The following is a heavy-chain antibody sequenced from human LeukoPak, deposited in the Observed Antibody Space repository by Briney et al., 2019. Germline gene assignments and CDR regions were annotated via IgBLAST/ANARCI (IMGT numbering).Heavy chain of an antibody. CDR1: GFTFSTYW. D-gene: IGHD3-10*01. CDR2: INQDGSEK. J-gene: IGHJ6*04. Sequence: PGGSLRLSCAASGFTFSTYWMSWVSQAPGKGLEWVAYINQDGSEKYYVDSVKGRFTISRDNAKNSLYLHMNSLRAEDTAVYYCAKDSYYGSGSYSYYGMDVWGKGTTVTVSS. CDR3: AKDSYYGSGSYSYYGMDV. V-gene: IGHV3-7*03.